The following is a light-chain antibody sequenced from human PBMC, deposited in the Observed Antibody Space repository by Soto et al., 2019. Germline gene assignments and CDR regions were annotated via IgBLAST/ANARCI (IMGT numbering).Light chain of an antibody. V-gene: IGLV2-14*01. CDR3: SSYTSSSTL. CDR1: SSDVGGYNY. CDR2: AVT. Sequence: QSVLTQPASVSGSPGQSITISCAGSSSDVGGYNYDSWYKQHPAKAANLMIYAVTDRPSGVSSRFSGSKSGNTASLTISGLQAEDEADYYCSSYTSSSTLFGTGTKVTVL. J-gene: IGLJ1*01.